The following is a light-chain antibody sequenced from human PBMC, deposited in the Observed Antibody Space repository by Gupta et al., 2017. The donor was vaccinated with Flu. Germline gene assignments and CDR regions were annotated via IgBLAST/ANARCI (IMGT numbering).Light chain of an antibody. V-gene: IGKV2-30*02. CDR2: RVS. CDR1: DPLQSYGNTY. Sequence: VIPGTPAFLRCRFWSDPLQSYGNTYLNWFQQRPGQSPRRLIYRVSNRDSGVPDRFSGSGSGTDFTLKSSRVEAEDVGVYYCMQGTHWLTFGQGTKVEIK. J-gene: IGKJ1*01. CDR3: MQGTHWLT.